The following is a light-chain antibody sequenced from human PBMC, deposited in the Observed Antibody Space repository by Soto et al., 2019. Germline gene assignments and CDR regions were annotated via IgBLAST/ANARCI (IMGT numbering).Light chain of an antibody. V-gene: IGLV1-51*01. CDR2: DNN. Sequence: QSVLTQPPSVSGAPGQRVTISCTGSSSNIGAGYDVHWYQQLPGTAPELLIYDNNKRPSGIPDRFSGSRSGTSATLAITGLQTGDEADYICGTWDTTMSGLLFGGGTKLTVL. CDR1: SSNIGAGYD. CDR3: GTWDTTMSGLL. J-gene: IGLJ2*01.